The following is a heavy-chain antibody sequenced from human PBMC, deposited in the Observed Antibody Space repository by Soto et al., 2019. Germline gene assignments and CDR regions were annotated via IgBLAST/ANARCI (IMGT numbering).Heavy chain of an antibody. V-gene: IGHV2-5*02. D-gene: IGHD3-3*01. CDR3: AHRVLRTVFALVTTTAIYFDF. CDR2: IYWDDDK. CDR1: GFSLTTSGVG. Sequence: QITLNESGPTQVKPRQTLTLTCTFSGFSLTTSGVGVGWIRQSPGKAPEWLALIYWDDDKRYSPSLKSRLTITKDTSKNLVVLTIADLDPADTATYYCAHRVLRTVFALVTTTAIYFDFWGQGTPVAVSS. J-gene: IGHJ4*02.